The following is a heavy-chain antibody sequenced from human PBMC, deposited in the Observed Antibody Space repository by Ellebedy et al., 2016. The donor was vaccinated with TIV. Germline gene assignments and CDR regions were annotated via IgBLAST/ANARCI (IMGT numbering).Heavy chain of an antibody. Sequence: SETLSLXCEVDIVSFSGYYWAWVRQPPGKGLEWIGDINHRGATKSISSLKSRVTLSLDTSKKQFSLNITSVTAADTAFYYCARGSMVRGLAGWGQGTLVTVSS. D-gene: IGHD3-10*01. V-gene: IGHV4-34*01. J-gene: IGHJ4*02. CDR2: INHRGAT. CDR1: IVSFSGYY. CDR3: ARGSMVRGLAG.